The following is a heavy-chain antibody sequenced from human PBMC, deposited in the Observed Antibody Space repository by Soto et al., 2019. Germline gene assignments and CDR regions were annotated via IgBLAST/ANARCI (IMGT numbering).Heavy chain of an antibody. CDR1: GFTFTSSA. CDR2: IVVGSGNT. CDR3: AKIGIAAAATRGGFDI. D-gene: IGHD6-13*01. Sequence: SVKVSCKASGFTFTSSAVQWVRQARGQRLEWIGWIVVGSGNTNYAQKFQERVTITRDMSTSTAYMELSSLRSEDTATYYCAKIGIAAAATRGGFDIWGQGTMVTVSS. J-gene: IGHJ3*02. V-gene: IGHV1-58*01.